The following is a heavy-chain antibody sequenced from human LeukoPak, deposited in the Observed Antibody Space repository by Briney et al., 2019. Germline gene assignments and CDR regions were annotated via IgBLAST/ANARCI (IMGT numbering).Heavy chain of an antibody. J-gene: IGHJ4*02. V-gene: IGHV4-39*07. CDR2: IYYSGST. Sequence: SETLSLTCTVSGGSISSSSYYWGWIRQPPGKGLEWIGSIYYSGSTYYNPSLKSRVTISVDTSKNQFSLKLSSVTAADTAVYYCARGTRGWPVVTLYYFDYWGQGTLVTVSS. D-gene: IGHD3-22*01. CDR1: GGSISSSSYY. CDR3: ARGTRGWPVVTLYYFDY.